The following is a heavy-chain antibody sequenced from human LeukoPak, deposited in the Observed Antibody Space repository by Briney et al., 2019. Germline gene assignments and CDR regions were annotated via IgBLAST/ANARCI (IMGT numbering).Heavy chain of an antibody. V-gene: IGHV3-48*04. Sequence: GGSLRLSCAASGFTFSSYSMNWVRQAPGKGLEWVSYISSSSSTIYYADSVKGRFTISRDNAKNSLYLQMNSLRAEDTAVYYCARGVLNYYDNSGYHEYFQHWGQGTLVTVSS. CDR3: ARGVLNYYDNSGYHEYFQH. J-gene: IGHJ1*01. CDR2: ISSSSSTI. D-gene: IGHD3-22*01. CDR1: GFTFSSYS.